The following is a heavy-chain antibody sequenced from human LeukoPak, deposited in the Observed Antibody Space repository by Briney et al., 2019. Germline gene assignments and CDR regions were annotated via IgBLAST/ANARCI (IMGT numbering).Heavy chain of an antibody. CDR3: ARDPPVKYGDYAFDI. Sequence: ASVKVSCKASGYTFTSYGISWVRQAPGQGLEWMGWISAYNGNTNYAQKLQGRVTMTTDTSTSTAYMELRSLRPDDTAVYYCARDPPVKYGDYAFDIWGQGTMVTVSS. V-gene: IGHV1-18*01. CDR1: GYTFTSYG. D-gene: IGHD4-17*01. J-gene: IGHJ3*02. CDR2: ISAYNGNT.